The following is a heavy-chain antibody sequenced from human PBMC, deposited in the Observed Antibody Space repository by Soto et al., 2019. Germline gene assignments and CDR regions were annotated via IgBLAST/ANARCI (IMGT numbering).Heavy chain of an antibody. D-gene: IGHD3-22*01. CDR3: ARASDSSGYYSCAY. CDR2: FYHSGST. Sequence: QLQLQESGSGLVKPSQTLSLICAVSGGSISSGGYSWSWIRQPPGKGLEWSGYFYHSGSTYYNPSLKSRVSISVDRSKNQFSLKLSSVTAADTAVYYCARASDSSGYYSCAYWGQGILVTVSS. J-gene: IGHJ4*02. V-gene: IGHV4-30-2*01. CDR1: GGSISSGGYS.